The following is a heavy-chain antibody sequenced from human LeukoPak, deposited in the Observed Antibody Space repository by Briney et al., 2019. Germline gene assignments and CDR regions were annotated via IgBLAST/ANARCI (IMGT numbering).Heavy chain of an antibody. CDR2: IYYSGST. Sequence: SETLSLTCTVSGGSVSSGSYYWSWIRQPPGKGLEWIGYIYYSGSTSYNPSLKSRVTISVDTSKNQFSLKLSSVTAADTAVYYCARKEARNRMWFDPWGQGTLVTVSS. CDR1: GGSVSSGSYY. CDR3: ARKEARNRMWFDP. D-gene: IGHD1-14*01. J-gene: IGHJ5*02. V-gene: IGHV4-61*01.